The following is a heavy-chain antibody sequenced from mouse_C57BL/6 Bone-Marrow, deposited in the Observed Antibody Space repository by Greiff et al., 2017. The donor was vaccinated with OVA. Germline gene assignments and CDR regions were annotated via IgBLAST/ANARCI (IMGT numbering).Heavy chain of an antibody. CDR3: ARQDYDGFAY. CDR2: ISSGSSTI. D-gene: IGHD2-4*01. Sequence: EVQLQESGGGLVKPGGSLKLSCAASGFTFSDYGMHWVRQAPEKGLEWVAYISSGSSTIYYADTVKGRFTISRDNAKNTLFLQMTSLRSEDTAMYYCARQDYDGFAYGGQGTLVTVSA. J-gene: IGHJ3*01. V-gene: IGHV5-17*01. CDR1: GFTFSDYG.